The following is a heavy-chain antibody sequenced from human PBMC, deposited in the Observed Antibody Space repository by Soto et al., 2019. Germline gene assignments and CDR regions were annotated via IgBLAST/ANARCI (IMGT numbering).Heavy chain of an antibody. CDR2: IYYSGST. D-gene: IGHD2-21*01. Sequence: SETLSLTCTVSGGSISSYYWSWIRQPPGKGLEWIGYIYYSGSTNYNPSLKSRVTISVDTSKNQFSLKLSSVTAADTAVYYCARHVGVNWFDPWGQGTLVTVSS. V-gene: IGHV4-59*08. J-gene: IGHJ5*02. CDR3: ARHVGVNWFDP. CDR1: GGSISSYY.